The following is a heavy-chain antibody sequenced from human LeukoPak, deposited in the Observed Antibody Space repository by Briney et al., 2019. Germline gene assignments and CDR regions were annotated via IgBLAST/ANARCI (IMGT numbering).Heavy chain of an antibody. CDR1: GGSISSGSYY. CDR2: IYTSGST. D-gene: IGHD3-22*01. CDR3: ARGDTMIVVFDY. Sequence: SQTLSLTCTVSGGSISSGSYYWSWIRQPAGKGLEWIGRIYTSGSTNYNPSLKSRVTISVDTSKNQFSLKLSSVTAADTAVCYCARGDTMIVVFDYWGQGTLVTVSS. V-gene: IGHV4-61*02. J-gene: IGHJ4*02.